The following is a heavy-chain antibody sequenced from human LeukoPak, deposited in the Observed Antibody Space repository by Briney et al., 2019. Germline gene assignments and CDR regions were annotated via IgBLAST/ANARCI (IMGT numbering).Heavy chain of an antibody. V-gene: IGHV1-18*01. J-gene: IGHJ5*02. CDR3: ARDQGRGSRYCSSTSCYKTWFDP. CDR1: GYTFTSYG. Sequence: GASVKVSCKASGYTFTSYGISWVRQAPGQGLEWMGWISAYNGNTNYAQKLQGRVIMTTDTSTSTAYMELRSLRSDDTAVYYCARDQGRGSRYCSSTSCYKTWFDPWGQGTLVTVSS. D-gene: IGHD2-2*02. CDR2: ISAYNGNT.